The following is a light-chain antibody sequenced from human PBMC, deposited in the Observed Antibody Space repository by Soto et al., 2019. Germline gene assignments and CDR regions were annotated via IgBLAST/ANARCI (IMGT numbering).Light chain of an antibody. J-gene: IGKJ1*01. CDR3: QQSFSTPPCT. Sequence: DIQMTQSLSSLSASVGDRVTITCRASQSISSYLNWYQQKPGKAPKLLIYAASSLQSGVPSRFSGSGSGTDFTLTISSLQPEDYATYYCQQSFSTPPCTFGQGTKVDIK. V-gene: IGKV1-39*01. CDR2: AAS. CDR1: QSISSY.